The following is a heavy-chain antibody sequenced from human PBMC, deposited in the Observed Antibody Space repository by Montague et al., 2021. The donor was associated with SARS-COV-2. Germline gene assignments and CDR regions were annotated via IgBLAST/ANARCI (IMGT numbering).Heavy chain of an antibody. Sequence: IYYSGSTYYNSSHKSRVTISVDTSKNQFSLKLNSVTAADTAVYYCARLVWFGDLSSENWFDPWGQGTLVTFSS. D-gene: IGHD3-10*01. V-gene: IGHV4-39*01. CDR2: IYYSGST. CDR3: ARLVWFGDLSSENWFDP. J-gene: IGHJ5*02.